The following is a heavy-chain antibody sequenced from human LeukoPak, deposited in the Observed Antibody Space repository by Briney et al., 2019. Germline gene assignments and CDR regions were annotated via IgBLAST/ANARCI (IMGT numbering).Heavy chain of an antibody. Sequence: GGSLRLPCAASGFTFSSYGMHWVRQAPGKGLEWVAVISYDGSNKYYADSVKGRFTISGDNAKNSLYLQMNSLRAEDTAVYYCARSCSSTSCYTPHGMDVWGQGTTVTVSS. CDR2: ISYDGSNK. CDR3: ARSCSSTSCYTPHGMDV. CDR1: GFTFSSYG. D-gene: IGHD2-2*02. J-gene: IGHJ6*02. V-gene: IGHV3-30*03.